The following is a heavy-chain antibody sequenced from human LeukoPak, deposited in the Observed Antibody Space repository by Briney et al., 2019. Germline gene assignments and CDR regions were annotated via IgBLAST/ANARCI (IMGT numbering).Heavy chain of an antibody. V-gene: IGHV3-48*04. CDR1: GFSFSTYS. J-gene: IGHJ4*02. CDR3: AREGVVVSADVDY. CDR2: ISISGSTI. D-gene: IGHD2-2*01. Sequence: GGSLRLFCAASGFSFSTYSMNWVRQAPGKGLEWVSYISISGSTIYYADSVKRRFTISRENAKNSLYPQMHTLRAEDTAVYYCAREGVVVSADVDYWGQGTLVTVSS.